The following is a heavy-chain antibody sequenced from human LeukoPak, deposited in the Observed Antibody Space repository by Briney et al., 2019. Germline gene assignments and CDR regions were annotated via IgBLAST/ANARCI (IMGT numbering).Heavy chain of an antibody. V-gene: IGHV3-21*01. CDR3: ARGHYYGSGSYTRRNDPDY. Sequence: PGGSLRLSCAASGFTFSSYSMNWVRQAPGKGLEWVSSISSSSSYIYYADSVKGRFTISRDNAKNSLYLQMNSLRAEDTAVYYCARGHYYGSGSYTRRNDPDYWGQGTLVTVSS. J-gene: IGHJ4*02. CDR1: GFTFSSYS. D-gene: IGHD3-10*01. CDR2: ISSSSSYI.